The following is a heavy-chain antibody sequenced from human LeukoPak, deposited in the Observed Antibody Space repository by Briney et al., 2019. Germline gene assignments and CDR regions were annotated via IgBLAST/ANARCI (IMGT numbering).Heavy chain of an antibody. D-gene: IGHD1-26*01. CDR2: IYYSGST. CDR3: ARGDTSGSYYDY. Sequence: SGTLSLTCAVSGGSISSSNWWSWIRQPPGKGLEWIGYIYYSGSTNYNPSLKSRVTISVDTSKNQFSLKLSSVTAADTAVYYCARGDTSGSYYDYWGQGTLVTVSS. J-gene: IGHJ4*02. CDR1: GGSISSSNW. V-gene: IGHV4-4*02.